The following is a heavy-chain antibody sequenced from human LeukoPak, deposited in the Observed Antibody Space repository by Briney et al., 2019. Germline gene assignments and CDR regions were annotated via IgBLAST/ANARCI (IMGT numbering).Heavy chain of an antibody. CDR3: ARDLDWILFDY. CDR1: GFTFNTYW. D-gene: IGHD3-9*01. CDR2: VNREGTTT. Sequence: GGSLRLSCAASGFTFNTYWVHWVRQAPGKGLVWVARVNREGTTTTYADSVKGRFTISRDNAKNTLYLQMNNLRAEDTAVYYCARDLDWILFDYWGQGTLVTVSS. V-gene: IGHV3-74*03. J-gene: IGHJ4*02.